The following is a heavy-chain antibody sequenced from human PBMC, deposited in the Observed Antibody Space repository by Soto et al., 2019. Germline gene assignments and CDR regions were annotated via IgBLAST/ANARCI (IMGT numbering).Heavy chain of an antibody. D-gene: IGHD4-4*01. CDR1: GFTFSSYA. CDR2: ISGSGGST. CDR3: AKDKAYSLYYYYYYMDV. V-gene: IGHV3-23*01. J-gene: IGHJ6*03. Sequence: EVQLLESGGGLVQPGGSLRLSCAASGFTFSSYAMSWVRQAPGKGLEWVSAISGSGGSTYYADSVKGRFTISRDNSKNTLYLQVNSLRAEDTAVYYCAKDKAYSLYYYYYYMDVWGKGTTVTVSS.